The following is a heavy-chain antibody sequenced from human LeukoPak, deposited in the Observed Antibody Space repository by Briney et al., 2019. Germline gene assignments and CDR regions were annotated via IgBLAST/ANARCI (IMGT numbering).Heavy chain of an antibody. CDR1: GYSFTSYG. V-gene: IGHV1-18*01. CDR3: ARVTRILGPTPTNFDC. J-gene: IGHJ4*02. Sequence: ASVKVSCRTSGYSFTSYGISWVRQAPGQGLEWMGLISAYNGNTIYAQKFQGRVTMTTDTSTTTAYMELRSLRSDDTAIYYCARVTRILGPTPTNFDCWGQGTLVTVSS. D-gene: IGHD1-26*01. CDR2: ISAYNGNT.